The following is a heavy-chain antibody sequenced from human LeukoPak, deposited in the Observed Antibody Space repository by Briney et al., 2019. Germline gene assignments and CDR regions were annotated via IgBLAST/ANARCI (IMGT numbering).Heavy chain of an antibody. D-gene: IGHD2-2*01. CDR1: GFTFSSYG. CDR2: IWYDGSNK. Sequence: GGSLRLSCAASGFTFSSYGMHWVRQAPGKGLEWVAVIWYDGSNKYYADSVKGRFTISRDNSKNTLYLQLNSLRAEDTAVYYCAKERAPLGYCSSTSCPFDYWGQGTLVTVSS. V-gene: IGHV3-33*06. J-gene: IGHJ4*02. CDR3: AKERAPLGYCSSTSCPFDY.